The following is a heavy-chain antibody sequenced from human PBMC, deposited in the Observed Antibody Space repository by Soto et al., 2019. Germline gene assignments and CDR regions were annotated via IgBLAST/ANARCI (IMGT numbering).Heavy chain of an antibody. CDR1: GFTFSSYG. V-gene: IGHV3-30*18. D-gene: IGHD4-17*01. Sequence: GGSLRLSCAASGFTFSSYGMHWVRQAPGKGLERVAVISYDGSNKYYADSVKGRFTISRDNSKNTLYLQMNSLRAEDTAVYYCAKDHDYGDYVDYWGQGTLVTVSS. CDR3: AKDHDYGDYVDY. J-gene: IGHJ4*02. CDR2: ISYDGSNK.